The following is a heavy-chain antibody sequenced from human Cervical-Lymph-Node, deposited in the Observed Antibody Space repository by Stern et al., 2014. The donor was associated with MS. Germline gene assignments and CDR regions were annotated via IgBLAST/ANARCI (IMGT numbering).Heavy chain of an antibody. CDR2: TYYSGST. D-gene: IGHD6-6*01. Sequence: QVQLQESGPGLAKTSETLSLTCTVSGDSITSYYWSWIRQPPGKGLEFIGYTYYSGSTNYNPSLKSRVTLSLDTSKNQISLELSSVTAADTAVYFCARGKSIAGRAYFYYGLDVWGQGTTVTVSS. CDR1: GDSITSYY. CDR3: ARGKSIAGRAYFYYGLDV. V-gene: IGHV4-59*08. J-gene: IGHJ6*02.